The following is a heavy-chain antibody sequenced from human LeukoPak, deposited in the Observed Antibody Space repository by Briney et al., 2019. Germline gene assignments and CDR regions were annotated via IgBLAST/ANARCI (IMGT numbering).Heavy chain of an antibody. D-gene: IGHD2-21*01. Sequence: GGRLRLSCAASGFTVSSNFLSWVRQPPGKGLEWVSDIYSGGSTYYADSVKGRFTISRDNSKNTLYLQMNSLRAEDTAVYYCTRGGGGSFPHYWGQGTLVTVSS. V-gene: IGHV3-53*01. J-gene: IGHJ4*02. CDR3: TRGGGGSFPHY. CDR1: GFTVSSNF. CDR2: IYSGGST.